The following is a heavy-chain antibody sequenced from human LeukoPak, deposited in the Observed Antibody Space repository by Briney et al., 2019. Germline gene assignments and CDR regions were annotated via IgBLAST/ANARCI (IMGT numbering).Heavy chain of an antibody. D-gene: IGHD5-12*01. CDR3: ASPLGANWYFDL. V-gene: IGHV3-74*01. Sequence: GGSLRLSCAASGFTFSSYWMHWVRQAPGKGLVWVSRINSDGSSTSYADSVKGRFTISRDNAKNALYLQMNSLRAEDTAVYYCASPLGANWYFDLWGRGTLVTVSS. CDR1: GFTFSSYW. CDR2: INSDGSST. J-gene: IGHJ2*01.